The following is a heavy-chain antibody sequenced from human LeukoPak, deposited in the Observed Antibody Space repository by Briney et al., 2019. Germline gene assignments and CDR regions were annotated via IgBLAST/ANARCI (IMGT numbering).Heavy chain of an antibody. V-gene: IGHV4-38-2*02. CDR2: IYHSGSA. J-gene: IGHJ5*02. D-gene: IGHD2-2*01. CDR1: GYSISSGYQ. CDR3: ARDPRWLTPDCTSTSCYENYFDP. Sequence: PSETLSLTCGVSGYSISSGYQWAWIRQSPGKGLEWIGSIYHSGSANYNPSLKSRVTISVETSENQFSLNMYSVTAADTAVYYCARDPRWLTPDCTSTSCYENYFDPWGQGTLVTVSS.